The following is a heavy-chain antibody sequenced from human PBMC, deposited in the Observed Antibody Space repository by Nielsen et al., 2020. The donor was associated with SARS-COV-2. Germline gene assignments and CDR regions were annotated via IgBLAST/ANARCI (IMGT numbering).Heavy chain of an antibody. V-gene: IGHV1-58*02. J-gene: IGHJ3*02. CDR3: ATSVVVTAHDAFDI. Sequence: SVKVSCKASGFTFTSSAMQWVRQARGQRLEWIGWIVVGSGNTNYAQKFQERVTITRDMSTSTAYMELSSLRSEDTALYYCATSVVVTAHDAFDIWGQGTMVTVSS. CDR2: IVVGSGNT. CDR1: GFTFTSSA. D-gene: IGHD2-21*02.